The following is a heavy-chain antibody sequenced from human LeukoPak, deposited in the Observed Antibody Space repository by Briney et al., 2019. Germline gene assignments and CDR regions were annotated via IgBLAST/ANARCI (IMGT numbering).Heavy chain of an antibody. V-gene: IGHV4-59*01. CDR3: ARVRRLELPPGNFYYYMDV. D-gene: IGHD1-7*01. CDR1: GGSISSYY. Sequence: SETLSLTCTVSGGSISSYYWSWIRQPPGKGLEWIGYIYYSGSTNYNPSLKSRVTISVDTSKNQFSLKLSSVTAADTAVYYCARVRRLELPPGNFYYYMDVWGKGTAVTVSS. J-gene: IGHJ6*03. CDR2: IYYSGST.